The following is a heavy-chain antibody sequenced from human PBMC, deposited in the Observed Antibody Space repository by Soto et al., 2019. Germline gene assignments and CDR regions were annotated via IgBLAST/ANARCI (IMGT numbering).Heavy chain of an antibody. V-gene: IGHV4-34*01. J-gene: IGHJ4*02. D-gene: IGHD3-22*01. CDR2: INHSGST. Sequence: SETLSLTCAVYGGSFSGYYWSWIRQPPGKGLEWIGEINHSGSTNYNPSLKSRVTISVDTSKNQFSLKLNSVTAADTAVYYCARGLNYYDSSGYYYFDYWGQGTLVTVSS. CDR1: GGSFSGYY. CDR3: ARGLNYYDSSGYYYFDY.